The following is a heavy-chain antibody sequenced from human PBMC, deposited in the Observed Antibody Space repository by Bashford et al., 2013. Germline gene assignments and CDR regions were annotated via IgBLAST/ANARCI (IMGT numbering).Heavy chain of an antibody. CDR2: IKQDGSEK. CDR3: ASYSSGWYLLPFDY. D-gene: IGHD6-19*01. CDR1: GFTFSSYW. V-gene: IGHV3-7*01. J-gene: IGHJ4*02. Sequence: GGPLRLSCAASGFTFSSYWMSWVRQAPGKGLEWVANIKQDGSEKYYVDSVKGRFTISRDNAKNSLYLQMKSLRAEDTAVYYCASYSSGWYLLPFDYWGQGTLVTVSS.